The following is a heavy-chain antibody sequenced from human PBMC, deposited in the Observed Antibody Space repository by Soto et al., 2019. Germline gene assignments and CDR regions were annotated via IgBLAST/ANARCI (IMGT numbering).Heavy chain of an antibody. CDR2: IFSDDEK. Sequence: QVTLKESGPVLVKPTETLTLTCTVSGFSLSIANVGVTWIRQPPGKALEWLAHIFSDDEKSSNPSLKRKVTTSKDTSESQVVLTMTNMDPVDTATYYCARIYRPELGVYYFDFWGQGALVTVSS. CDR3: ARIYRPELGVYYFDF. J-gene: IGHJ4*02. V-gene: IGHV2-26*01. D-gene: IGHD3-10*01. CDR1: GFSLSIANVG.